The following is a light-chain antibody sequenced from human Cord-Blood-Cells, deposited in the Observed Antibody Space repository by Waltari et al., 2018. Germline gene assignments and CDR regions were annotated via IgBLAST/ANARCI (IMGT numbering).Light chain of an antibody. CDR2: KAS. CDR3: QQYNSYSRT. J-gene: IGKJ1*01. CDR1: QSISSW. Sequence: DIQMTQSPSTLSASVGDRVTIPCRASQSISSWLAWYQQKPGKAPKLLIYKASSLESGVPSRFSCSGSGTEFTLTISSLQPDDFATYYCQQYNSYSRTFGQGTKVEIK. V-gene: IGKV1-5*03.